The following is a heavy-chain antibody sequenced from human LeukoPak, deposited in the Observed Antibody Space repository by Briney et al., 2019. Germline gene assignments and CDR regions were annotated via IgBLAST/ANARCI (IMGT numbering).Heavy chain of an antibody. V-gene: IGHV1-2*02. CDR2: INPKSGDT. CDR3: AREYILTGYYGDY. CDR1: GYTSTGYY. J-gene: IGHJ4*02. Sequence: GASVKVSCKASGYTSTGYYMHWVRQAPGQGLEWMGRINPKSGDTNYAQKFQGRVTMTWDTSISTAYMELSRLSSDDTAVYYCAREYILTGYYGDYWGQGTLVTVSS. D-gene: IGHD3-9*01.